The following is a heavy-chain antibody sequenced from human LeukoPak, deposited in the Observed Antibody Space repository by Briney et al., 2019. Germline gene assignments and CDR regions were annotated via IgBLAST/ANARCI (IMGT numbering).Heavy chain of an antibody. CDR1: GGSISSYY. J-gene: IGHJ3*02. CDR2: IYTSGTT. CDR3: ARTYYDTNGLYLDAFDI. Sequence: PSETLSLTCTVSGGSISSYYWSWIRQPAGKGLEWIGRIYTSGTTNYNPSLKSRVTMSVDTSKNQFSLKLSSVTAADTAVYYCARTYYDTNGLYLDAFDIWGQGTMVTVSS. V-gene: IGHV4-4*07. D-gene: IGHD3-22*01.